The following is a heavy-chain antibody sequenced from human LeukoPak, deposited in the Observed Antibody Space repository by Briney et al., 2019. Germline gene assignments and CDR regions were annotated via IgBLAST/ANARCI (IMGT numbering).Heavy chain of an antibody. CDR1: GFTFSSYS. Sequence: PGGSLRLSCAASGFTFSSYSMNWVRQAPGKGLEWVSYISSSSSTIYYADSVKGRFTISRDNAKNSLYLQMNSLRAEDTAVYYCARDTLTVTTLSVPYYFDYWGQGTLVTVSS. V-gene: IGHV3-48*04. CDR3: ARDTLTVTTLSVPYYFDY. CDR2: ISSSSSTI. D-gene: IGHD4-17*01. J-gene: IGHJ4*02.